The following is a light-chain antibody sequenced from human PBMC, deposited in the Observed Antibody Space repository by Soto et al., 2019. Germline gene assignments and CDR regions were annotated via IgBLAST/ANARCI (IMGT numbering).Light chain of an antibody. Sequence: EIVMTQSPATLSVSPGERATLSCRASQSVSSNLAWYQQKPGQAPTLLIYGASTRATGVPARFSGSGSGSEFTLTINSLQSEDFAVYYCQQYNYWPPGTFGKGTKVEIK. CDR2: GAS. CDR1: QSVSSN. CDR3: QQYNYWPPGT. V-gene: IGKV3-15*01. J-gene: IGKJ1*01.